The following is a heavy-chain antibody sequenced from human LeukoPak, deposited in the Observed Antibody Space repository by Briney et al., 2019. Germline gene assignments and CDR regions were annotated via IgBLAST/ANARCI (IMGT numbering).Heavy chain of an antibody. CDR3: ARDRGYSGYDYWFDP. Sequence: PSETLSLTCTVSGGSISSHYWSWIRQPPGKGLEWIGYIYYSGSTNYNPSLKSRVTISVDTSKNQFSLKLSSVTAADTAVYYCARDRGYSGYDYWFDPWGQGTLVTVSS. V-gene: IGHV4-59*11. CDR1: GGSISSHY. J-gene: IGHJ5*02. CDR2: IYYSGST. D-gene: IGHD5-12*01.